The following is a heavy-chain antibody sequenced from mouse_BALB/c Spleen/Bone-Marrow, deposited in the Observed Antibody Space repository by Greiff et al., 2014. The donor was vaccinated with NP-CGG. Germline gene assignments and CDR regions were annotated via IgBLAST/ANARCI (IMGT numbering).Heavy chain of an antibody. CDR3: ARTGTYYAMDY. CDR2: IWSDGST. CDR1: GFSLTSYG. Sequence: QVQLQQSGPGLVAPSQSLPITCTVSGFSLTSYGIHWVRQPPGKGLEWLVVIWSDGSTTYNSSLKSRLNIRKDNSKSQVFLKVSSLQTDDTAMYYCARTGTYYAMDYWGQGTSVTVSS. D-gene: IGHD4-1*01. V-gene: IGHV2-6*02. J-gene: IGHJ4*01.